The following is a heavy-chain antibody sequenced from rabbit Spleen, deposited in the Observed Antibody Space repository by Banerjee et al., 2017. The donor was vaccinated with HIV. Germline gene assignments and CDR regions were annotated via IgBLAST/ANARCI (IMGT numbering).Heavy chain of an antibody. CDR2: IYTAGGST. Sequence: QLKETGGGLVQPGGSLTLSCKASGFDFTSDYMTWVRQAPGKGLEWIGLIYTAGGSTDYASWVNGRFTISSDNAQNTLYLQLNSLTAADTATYFCARLAIHAGGSYTGYFDFWGQGTLVTVS. D-gene: IGHD8-1*01. CDR1: GFDFTSDY. CDR3: ARLAIHAGGSYTGYFDF. J-gene: IGHJ6*01. V-gene: IGHV1S7*01.